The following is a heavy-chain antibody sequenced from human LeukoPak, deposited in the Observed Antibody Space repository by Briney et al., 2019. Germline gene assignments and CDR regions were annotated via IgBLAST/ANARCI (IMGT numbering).Heavy chain of an antibody. CDR3: ARDLGIGTWFDP. CDR1: GGSISSYY. D-gene: IGHD6-13*01. V-gene: IGHV4-59*01. Sequence: SETLSLTCTVSGGSISSYYRSWIRQPPGKGLEWIGYIYYSGSTNYNPSLKSRVTISVDTSKNQFSLKLSSVTAADTAVYYCARDLGIGTWFDPWGQGTLVTVSS. CDR2: IYYSGST. J-gene: IGHJ5*02.